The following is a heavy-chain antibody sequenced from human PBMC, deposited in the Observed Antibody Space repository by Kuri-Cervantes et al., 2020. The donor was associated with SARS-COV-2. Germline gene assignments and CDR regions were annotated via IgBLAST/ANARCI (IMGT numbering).Heavy chain of an antibody. CDR2: ISSSSSYT. CDR3: ARDRRDIVVVPAAMGDWFNP. D-gene: IGHD2-2*01. J-gene: IGHJ5*02. Sequence: GESLQISCAASGFTFSDYYMSWIRQAPGKGLEWVSYISSSSSYTNYADSVKGRFTISRDNAKNSLYLQMNSLRAEDTAVYYCARDRRDIVVVPAAMGDWFNPWGQGTLVTVSS. V-gene: IGHV3-11*05. CDR1: GFTFSDYY.